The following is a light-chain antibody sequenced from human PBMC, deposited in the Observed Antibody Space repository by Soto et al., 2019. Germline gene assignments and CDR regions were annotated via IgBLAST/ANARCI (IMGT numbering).Light chain of an antibody. V-gene: IGLV3-21*04. J-gene: IGLJ2*01. CDR2: YDR. CDR3: QVWDSGSDHVV. Sequence: SYELTQPPSVSVAPGKTARITCGESDIGSKSVHWYQQKPGQAPVLVIYYDRHRPSGIPERFSGSNSGNTATLTISRVEAGDEAAYYCQVWDSGSDHVVFGGGTKVTVL. CDR1: DIGSKS.